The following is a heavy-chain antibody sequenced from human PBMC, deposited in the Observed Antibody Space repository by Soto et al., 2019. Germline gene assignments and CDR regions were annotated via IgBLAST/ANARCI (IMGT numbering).Heavy chain of an antibody. CDR1: GFTFSSYG. D-gene: IGHD2-15*01. Sequence: LRLSCAASGFTFSSYGMHWVRQAPGKGLEWVAVIWYDGSNKYYADSVKGRFTISRDNSKNTLYLQMNSLRAEDTAVFYCARDLNYCSGGSCYRNFDYWGQGTLVTVSS. V-gene: IGHV3-33*01. CDR2: IWYDGSNK. J-gene: IGHJ4*02. CDR3: ARDLNYCSGGSCYRNFDY.